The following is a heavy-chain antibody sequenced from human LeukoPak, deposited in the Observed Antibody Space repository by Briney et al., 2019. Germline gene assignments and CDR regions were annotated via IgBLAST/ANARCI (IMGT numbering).Heavy chain of an antibody. Sequence: SETLSLTCTVSGGSISSGSYYWSWIRQPPGKGLEWIGYIYYSGSTNYNPSLKSRVTILVDTSKNQFSLKLSSVTAADTAVYYCASGDYSNTLYYYYYMDVWGKGTTVTVSS. CDR1: GGSISSGSYY. CDR3: ASGDYSNTLYYYYYMDV. J-gene: IGHJ6*03. D-gene: IGHD4-11*01. V-gene: IGHV4-61*01. CDR2: IYYSGST.